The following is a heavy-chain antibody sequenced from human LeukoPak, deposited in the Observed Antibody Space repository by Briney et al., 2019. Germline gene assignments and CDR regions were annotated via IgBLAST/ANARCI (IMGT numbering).Heavy chain of an antibody. CDR2: ISGNGAAT. Sequence: PGGSLRLSCAGSGFTFRFYAMSWVRQAPGKGLEWVSTISGNGAATYYADSVKGRFTISRDNPTNILYLQMNGLRGEDSAIYYCAKDQYYYGSGSPDYWGQGTLVTVSS. V-gene: IGHV3-23*01. J-gene: IGHJ4*02. CDR1: GFTFRFYA. D-gene: IGHD3-10*01. CDR3: AKDQYYYGSGSPDY.